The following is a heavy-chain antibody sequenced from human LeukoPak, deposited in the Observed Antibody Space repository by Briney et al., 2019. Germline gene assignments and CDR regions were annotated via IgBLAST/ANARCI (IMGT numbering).Heavy chain of an antibody. J-gene: IGHJ4*02. D-gene: IGHD5-18*01. V-gene: IGHV4-59*01. Sequence: SETLSLTCTVSGGSISSYYWSWIRQPPGKGLEWIGYIYYSGSTNYNPSLKSRVTISVDTSKNQFSLKLSSVTAADMAVYYCARAGGYSYGYEFDYWGQGTLVTVSS. CDR3: ARAGGYSYGYEFDY. CDR2: IYYSGST. CDR1: GGSISSYY.